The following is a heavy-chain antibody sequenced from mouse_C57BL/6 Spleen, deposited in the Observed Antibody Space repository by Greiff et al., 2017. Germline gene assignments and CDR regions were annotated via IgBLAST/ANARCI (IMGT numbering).Heavy chain of an antibody. J-gene: IGHJ3*01. CDR2: IDPSDSET. V-gene: IGHV1-52*01. CDR3: AGGGGAY. Sequence: QVQLQQPGAELVRPGSSVKLSCKASGYTFTSYWMHWVKQRPIQGLEWIGNIDPSDSETHYNPKFKDKATLTVDTSSSTAYMQLSSLTSEGSAVYYGAGGGGAYWGQGTLVTVSA. CDR1: GYTFTSYW.